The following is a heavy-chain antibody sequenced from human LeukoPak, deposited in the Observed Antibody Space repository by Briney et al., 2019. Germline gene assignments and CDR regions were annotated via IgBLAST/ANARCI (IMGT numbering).Heavy chain of an antibody. V-gene: IGHV1-18*01. Sequence: ASVKVCCNGSGYTFTSYGINWVRQAPGQGLEWMGWISAYNGNTNYAQKLQGRVTMTTDTSTSTDYMELRSLRSDHTAVYYCARERVGYCSSTSCFHFDYWGQGTLVTVSS. D-gene: IGHD2-2*01. J-gene: IGHJ4*02. CDR1: GYTFTSYG. CDR2: ISAYNGNT. CDR3: ARERVGYCSSTSCFHFDY.